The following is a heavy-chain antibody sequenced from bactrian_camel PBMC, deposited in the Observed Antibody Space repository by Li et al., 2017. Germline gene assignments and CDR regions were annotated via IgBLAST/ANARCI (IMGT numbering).Heavy chain of an antibody. D-gene: IGHD7*01. CDR2: IAINGGT. Sequence: HVQLVESGGGSVQAGGSLRLSCAASGSAASSLYMAWFRQAPGNEREGVAYIAINGGTDYTHSVAGRFTISKDNAKNTLYLQMDSLKPEDTAMYYCAADLPCGGWPGLISFDRSFNSWGQGTQVTVS. J-gene: IGHJ4*01. CDR1: GSAASSLY. CDR3: AADLPCGGWPGLISFDRSFNS. V-gene: IGHV3S57*01.